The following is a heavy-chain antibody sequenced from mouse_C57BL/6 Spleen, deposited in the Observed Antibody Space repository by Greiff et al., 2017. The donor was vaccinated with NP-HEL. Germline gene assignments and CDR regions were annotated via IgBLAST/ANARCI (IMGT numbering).Heavy chain of an antibody. D-gene: IGHD1-1*01. Sequence: QVQLQQSGPELVKPGASVKISCKASGYAFSSSWMNWVKQRPGKGLEWIGRIYPGDGDTNYNGKFKGKATLTADKSSSTAYMQFSSLTSEDSAVYFCARYYYGSSDYWGQGTTLTVSS. CDR2: IYPGDGDT. V-gene: IGHV1-82*01. CDR1: GYAFSSSW. CDR3: ARYYYGSSDY. J-gene: IGHJ2*01.